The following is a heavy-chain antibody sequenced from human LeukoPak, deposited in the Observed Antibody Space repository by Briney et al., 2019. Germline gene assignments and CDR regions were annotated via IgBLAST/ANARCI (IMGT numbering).Heavy chain of an antibody. J-gene: IGHJ4*02. V-gene: IGHV3-48*01. Sequence: SGGSLRLSCTASGFIFSTYSMNWVRQAPGKGLEWVSYISGSGRTIYYADSVKGRLAISRDNDKNSLYLQMNSLRAEDTAVYYCATPGDYDFWSGYPYWGQGTLVTVSS. CDR3: ATPGDYDFWSGYPY. CDR1: GFIFSTYS. D-gene: IGHD3-3*01. CDR2: ISGSGRTI.